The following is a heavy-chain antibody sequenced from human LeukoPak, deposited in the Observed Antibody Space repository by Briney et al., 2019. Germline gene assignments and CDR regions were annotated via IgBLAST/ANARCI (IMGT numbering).Heavy chain of an antibody. V-gene: IGHV3-23*01. D-gene: IGHD6-19*01. J-gene: IGHJ5*02. CDR1: GFTFSSYA. Sequence: GGSLRLSCVVSGFTFSSYAMSWVRQAPGKGLEWVSAISGSGGSTYYADSVKGRFTISRDNSKNTLYLQMNSLRAEDTAVYYCAKAVAAESSWFDPWGQGTLVTVSS. CDR3: AKAVAAESSWFDP. CDR2: ISGSGGST.